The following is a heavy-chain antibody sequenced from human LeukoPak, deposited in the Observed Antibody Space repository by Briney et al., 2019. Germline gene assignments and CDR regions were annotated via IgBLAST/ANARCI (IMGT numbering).Heavy chain of an antibody. CDR3: AKDTMLMGVIDY. V-gene: IGHV3-30*02. Sequence: GGSLRLSCGAAGFTFSSYGMHWVRQAPGKGLEWVAFIRRDGSNKNYADSVKGRFSISRDNSKNTLYLQMNSLRAEDTAVYYCAKDTMLMGVIDYWGQGTLVTVSS. CDR2: IRRDGSNK. D-gene: IGHD2-8*01. CDR1: GFTFSSYG. J-gene: IGHJ4*02.